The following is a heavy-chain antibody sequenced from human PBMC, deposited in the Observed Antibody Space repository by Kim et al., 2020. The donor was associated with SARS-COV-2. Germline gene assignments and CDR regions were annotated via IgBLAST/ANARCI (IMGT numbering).Heavy chain of an antibody. CDR3: ARAMYYYDSSGYYIDY. J-gene: IGHJ4*02. D-gene: IGHD3-22*01. CDR1: GFTVSSNY. CDR2: IYSGGST. V-gene: IGHV3-53*01. Sequence: GGSLRLSCAASGFTVSSNYMSWVRQAPGKGLEWVSVIYSGGSTYYADSVKGRFTISRDNSKNTLYLQMNSLRAEDTAVYYCARAMYYYDSSGYYIDYWGQGTLVTVSS.